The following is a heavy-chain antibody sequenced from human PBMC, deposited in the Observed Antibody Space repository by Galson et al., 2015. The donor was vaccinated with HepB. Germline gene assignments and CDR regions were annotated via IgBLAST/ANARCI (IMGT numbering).Heavy chain of an antibody. CDR2: ISAYSGRT. CDR1: GYTFISYG. CDR3: AKVGDYYERSSYYYDRADS. V-gene: IGHV1-18*01. J-gene: IGHJ5*01. D-gene: IGHD3-22*01. Sequence: SVKVSCKASGYTFISYGITWVRQAPGQGLEWVGWISAYSGRTDYAQKLQGRVTMTTDPSTSTAYMELRSLRSDDTAVYYCAKVGDYYERSSYYYDRADSWGQGTLVIVSS.